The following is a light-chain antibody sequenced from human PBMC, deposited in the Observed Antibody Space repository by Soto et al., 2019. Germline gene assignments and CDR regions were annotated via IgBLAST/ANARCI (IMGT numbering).Light chain of an antibody. Sequence: DIQMTQSPSSLSASVGDRVTNSCRASQGISNYLAWYQQKPGKAPRLLIYAASSLQSGVSFRFTGSGSGTDFTLTISSLQPEDVATYYCQNYNWPPFTFGPGTKVDIK. V-gene: IGKV1-27*01. CDR1: QGISNY. CDR2: AAS. CDR3: QNYNWPPFT. J-gene: IGKJ3*01.